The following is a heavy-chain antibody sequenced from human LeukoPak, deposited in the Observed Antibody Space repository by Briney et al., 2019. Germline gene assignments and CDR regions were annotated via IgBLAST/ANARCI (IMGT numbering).Heavy chain of an antibody. V-gene: IGHV4-34*01. CDR2: INHSGST. CDR1: GGSFSGYY. CDR3: ARGLPGYFDY. Sequence: SETLSLTCAVYGGSFSGYYWSWIRQPPGKGLEWIGEINHSGSTNYNPSLKSRVTISVDTSKNQFSLKLSSVTAADTAVHYCARGLPGYFDYWGQGTLVTVSS. J-gene: IGHJ4*02.